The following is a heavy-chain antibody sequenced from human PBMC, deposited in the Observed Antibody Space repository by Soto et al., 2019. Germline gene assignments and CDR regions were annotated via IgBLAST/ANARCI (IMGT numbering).Heavy chain of an antibody. CDR3: ARSISGPYYFDY. D-gene: IGHD3-9*01. V-gene: IGHV4-59*01. CDR1: GGSISSYY. J-gene: IGHJ4*02. Sequence: PSETLSLTCTVSGGSISSYYWGWIRQPPGKGLEWIGYIYYSGSTNYNPSLKSRVTISVDTSKNQFSLKLSSVTAADTAVYYCARSISGPYYFDYWGQGTLVTVSS. CDR2: IYYSGST.